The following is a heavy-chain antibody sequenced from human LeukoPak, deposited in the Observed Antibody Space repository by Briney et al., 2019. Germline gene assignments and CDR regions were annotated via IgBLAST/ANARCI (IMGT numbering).Heavy chain of an antibody. V-gene: IGHV1-69*05. CDR2: IIPIFGTA. Sequence: SVKVSCKASGGTFSSYAISWVRQAPGQGLEWMGGIIPIFGTANYAQKFQGRVTITTDESTSTAYMELSSLRSEDTAVYYCARSTSLGFGELYAGFDYWGQGTLVTVSS. J-gene: IGHJ4*02. CDR1: GGTFSSYA. CDR3: ARSTSLGFGELYAGFDY. D-gene: IGHD3-10*01.